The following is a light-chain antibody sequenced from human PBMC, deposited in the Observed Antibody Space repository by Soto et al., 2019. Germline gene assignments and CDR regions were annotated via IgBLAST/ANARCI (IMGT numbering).Light chain of an antibody. V-gene: IGKV1-8*01. CDR3: QHYYSYVP. CDR1: PGISSY. J-gene: IGKJ1*01. Sequence: AIRMTQSPSSLSASTGDRVTITCRASPGISSYLAWYQQKPGKAPKLLIYAASTLQSGVPSTFSGSGSGTDFTLTISCLQSEDFATYYYQHYYSYVPFGQGTKVEIK. CDR2: AAS.